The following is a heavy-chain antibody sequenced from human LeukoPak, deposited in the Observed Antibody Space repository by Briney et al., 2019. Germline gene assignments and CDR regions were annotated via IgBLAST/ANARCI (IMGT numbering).Heavy chain of an antibody. CDR2: IFHSGST. CDR1: GYSISSGYY. D-gene: IGHD6-19*01. V-gene: IGHV4-38-2*01. Sequence: SETLSLTCAVSGYSISSGYYWVWIRPPPGKGLEWIGSIFHSGSTYYNPSLQSRVTISLDTSKNQFSLKLSSVTAADTALYYCARGGYYSSGWPFDYWGQGTLVTVSS. J-gene: IGHJ4*02. CDR3: ARGGYYSSGWPFDY.